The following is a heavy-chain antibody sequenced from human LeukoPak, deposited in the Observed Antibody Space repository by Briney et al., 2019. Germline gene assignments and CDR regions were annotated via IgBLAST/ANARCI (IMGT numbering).Heavy chain of an antibody. CDR3: ARAALSYGGNRWALGY. CDR2: ISSSSSYT. D-gene: IGHD4-23*01. CDR1: GFTFSDYY. Sequence: PGGSLRLSCAASGFTFSDYYMSWIRHAPGKGLEWVSYISSSSSYTNYADSVKGRYTISRDNAKNSLYVQMNSLRAADRPVYFCARAALSYGGNRWALGYWGQETLVTVSS. J-gene: IGHJ4*02. V-gene: IGHV3-11*05.